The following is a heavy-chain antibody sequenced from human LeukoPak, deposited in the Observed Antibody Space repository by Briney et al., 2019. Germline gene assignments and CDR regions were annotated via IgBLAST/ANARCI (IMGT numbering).Heavy chain of an antibody. V-gene: IGHV3-23*01. CDR3: AKDRYSSSWYGTNDY. CDR1: GFTFSSYA. D-gene: IGHD6-13*01. J-gene: IGHJ4*02. CDR2: ISGSGGST. Sequence: GGSLSLSCAASGFTFSSYAMSWVRQAPGKGLEWVSAISGSGGSTYYVDSVKGRFTISRDNSKNTLYLQMNSLRAEDTAVYYCAKDRYSSSWYGTNDYWGQGTLVTVSS.